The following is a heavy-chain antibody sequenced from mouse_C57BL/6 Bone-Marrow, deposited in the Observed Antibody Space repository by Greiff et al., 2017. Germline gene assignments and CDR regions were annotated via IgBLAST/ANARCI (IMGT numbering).Heavy chain of an antibody. CDR1: GFTFSDYY. V-gene: IGHV5-12*01. Sequence: EVKLVESGGGLVQPGGSLKLSCAASGFTFSDYYMYWVRQTPEKRLEWVAYISNGGGSTYYPDTVKGRFTISRDNAKNTLYLQMSRLKSEDTAMYYCARHLYYDGYYPMDYWGQGTSVTVSS. CDR2: ISNGGGST. CDR3: ARHLYYDGYYPMDY. J-gene: IGHJ4*01. D-gene: IGHD2-4*01.